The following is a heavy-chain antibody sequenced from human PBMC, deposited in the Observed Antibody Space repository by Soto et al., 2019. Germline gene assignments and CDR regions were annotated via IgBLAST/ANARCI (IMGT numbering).Heavy chain of an antibody. V-gene: IGHV3-74*03. CDR2: INGDGTDT. CDR3: AREVGRGSGSYYLDY. CDR1: GFTLSMYW. D-gene: IGHD3-16*01. Sequence: GGSLRLSCAASGFTLSMYWMHWVRQAPGKGLLWVSRINGDGTDTTYADSVKGRFTISRDNAKNTVYLQMNGLRAEDTAVYYCAREVGRGSGSYYLDYWGQETLVTVSS. J-gene: IGHJ4*02.